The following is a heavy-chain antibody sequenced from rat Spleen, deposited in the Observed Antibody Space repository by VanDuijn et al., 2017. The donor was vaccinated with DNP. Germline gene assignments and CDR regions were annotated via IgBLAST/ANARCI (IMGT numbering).Heavy chain of an antibody. CDR3: ARIIATRGYYAMDA. Sequence: EVQLAESGGGSVQPGRSLKLSCAASGLTFSDHAMAWVRQAPKKGLEWVATIAYDGSRTYYRDSVKGRFTFSRDNAKNTLYLQMDSLRSEDTATYYCARIIATRGYYAMDAWGQGTSVTVSS. J-gene: IGHJ4*01. CDR2: IAYDGSRT. CDR1: GLTFSDHA. V-gene: IGHV5-17*01. D-gene: IGHD3-6*01.